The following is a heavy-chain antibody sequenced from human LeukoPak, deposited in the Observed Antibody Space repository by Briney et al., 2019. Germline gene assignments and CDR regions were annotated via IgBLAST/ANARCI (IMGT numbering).Heavy chain of an antibody. CDR3: ARRGGSCYSFCAFDI. J-gene: IGHJ3*02. D-gene: IGHD2-15*01. V-gene: IGHV3-7*01. Sequence: WGSLRLSCAASGFTFSSYWMSWVRQAPGKGLEWVANIKQDGSEKYYVDSVKGRFTISRDDAKNSLYLQMNSLRAEDTAVYYCARRGGSCYSFCAFDIWGQGTLVTVSS. CDR2: IKQDGSEK. CDR1: GFTFSSYW.